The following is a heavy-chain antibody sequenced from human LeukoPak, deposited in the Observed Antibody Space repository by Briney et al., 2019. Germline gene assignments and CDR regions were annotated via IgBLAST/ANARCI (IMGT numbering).Heavy chain of an antibody. CDR3: ARDRYADYGFDY. J-gene: IGHJ4*02. Sequence: SQTLSLTCAISGDSVSSNCATWDWIRQSPSRVLEWLGRTYYRSKWYTDYAVSVKSRITINPVTSKNQFSLQLNSVTPEDTAVYYCARDRYADYGFDYWGQGTLVTVSS. V-gene: IGHV6-1*01. CDR2: TYYRSKWYT. CDR1: GDSVSSNCAT. D-gene: IGHD4-17*01.